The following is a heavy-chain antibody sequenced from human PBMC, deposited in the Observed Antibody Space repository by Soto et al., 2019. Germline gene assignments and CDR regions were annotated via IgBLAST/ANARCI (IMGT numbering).Heavy chain of an antibody. CDR2: TYYRSKWYN. D-gene: IGHD5-18*01. Sequence: QSQTLSLTCAISGDSVSSNSAAWNWIRQSPSRGLEWLGRTYYRSKWYNDYAVSVKSRITINPDTSKNQFSLQLNSVTPEDTAVYYCARVGYSYGPLGYYYYGMDVWGQGTTVTVSS. CDR3: ARVGYSYGPLGYYYYGMDV. V-gene: IGHV6-1*01. J-gene: IGHJ6*02. CDR1: GDSVSSNSAA.